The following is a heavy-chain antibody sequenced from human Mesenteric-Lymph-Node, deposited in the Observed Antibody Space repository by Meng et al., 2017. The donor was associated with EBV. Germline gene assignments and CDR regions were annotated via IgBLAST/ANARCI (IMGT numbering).Heavy chain of an antibody. D-gene: IGHD2-15*01. CDR3: ARVDGDGYCSGGSCYSLDY. CDR1: GFTFSSYS. J-gene: IGHJ4*02. V-gene: IGHV3-21*01. CDR2: ISSSSSYI. Sequence: EVQLVESGGGLVKPGGSLRLSCAASGFTFSSYSMNWVRQAPGKGLEWVSSISSSSSYIYYADSVKGRFTISRDNAKNSLYLQMNSLRAEDTAVYYRARVDGDGYCSGGSCYSLDYWGQGTLVTVS.